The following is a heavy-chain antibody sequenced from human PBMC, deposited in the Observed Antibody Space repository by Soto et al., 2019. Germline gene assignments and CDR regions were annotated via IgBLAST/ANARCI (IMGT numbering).Heavy chain of an antibody. CDR3: TRGSRPITAADYYYSDY. V-gene: IGHV3-49*03. J-gene: IGHJ4*02. CDR1: GFTFDNYP. D-gene: IGHD6-13*01. CDR2: IRSKSYGATT. Sequence: EVQLVESGGALVQPGRSLRLSCTGSGFTFDNYPLSWFRQAPGKGLAWVSFIRSKSYGATTEYAASVKGRFTISKDDSQRVVYLQMDSLEIEDTAVYHCTRGSRPITAADYYYSDYWGEGTLVTVSS.